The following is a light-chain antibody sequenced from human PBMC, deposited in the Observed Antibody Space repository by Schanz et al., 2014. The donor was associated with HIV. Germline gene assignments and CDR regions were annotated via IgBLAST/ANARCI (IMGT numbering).Light chain of an antibody. CDR2: KAS. Sequence: DIQMTQSPSTVSAFVGARVTITCRASQSISTWLAWYQQKPGEAPKLLISKASSVESGVPSRFSGSGSGTEFTLFIASLQPDDFATYYCQQYRDYPWTFGHGTKVE. J-gene: IGKJ1*01. CDR3: QQYRDYPWT. V-gene: IGKV1-5*03. CDR1: QSISTW.